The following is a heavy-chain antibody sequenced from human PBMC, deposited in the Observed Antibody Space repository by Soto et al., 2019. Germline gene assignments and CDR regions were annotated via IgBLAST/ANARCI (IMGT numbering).Heavy chain of an antibody. CDR3: ARAFDSYYDFWSGYPDAFDI. Sequence: SETLSLTCTVSGGSISSYYWSWIRQPPGKGLEWIGYIYYSGSTNYNPSLKSRVTISVDASKNQFSLKLSSVTAADTAVYYCARAFDSYYDFWSGYPDAFDIWGQGTMVTVSS. J-gene: IGHJ3*02. CDR1: GGSISSYY. D-gene: IGHD3-3*01. V-gene: IGHV4-59*01. CDR2: IYYSGST.